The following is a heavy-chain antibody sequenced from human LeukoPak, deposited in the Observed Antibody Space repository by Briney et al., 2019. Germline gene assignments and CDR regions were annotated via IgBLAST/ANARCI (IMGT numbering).Heavy chain of an antibody. J-gene: IGHJ4*02. CDR1: GYTFTDYY. Sequence: ASLKVSCKVSGYTFTDYYMHWVQQAPGKGLEWMGLVDPEDGETIYAEKFQGRVTITADTSTDTAYMELSSLRSEDTAVYYCATVGTDPDFYFDYWGQGTLVTVS. CDR2: VDPEDGET. CDR3: ATVGTDPDFYFDY. V-gene: IGHV1-69-2*01. D-gene: IGHD3-3*01.